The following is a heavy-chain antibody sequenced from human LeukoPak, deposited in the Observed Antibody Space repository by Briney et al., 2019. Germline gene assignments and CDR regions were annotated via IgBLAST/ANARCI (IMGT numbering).Heavy chain of an antibody. Sequence: SETLSLTCTVSGGSISSSSYYWGWIRQPPGKGLEWIGSIYYSGSTNYNPSLKSRVTMSVDTSKNQFSLKLSSVTAADTAVYYCARETVPRYYYGSGSYYKFGYNWFDPWGQGTLVTVSS. CDR3: ARETVPRYYYGSGSYYKFGYNWFDP. D-gene: IGHD3-10*01. CDR2: IYYSGST. CDR1: GGSISSSSYY. J-gene: IGHJ5*02. V-gene: IGHV4-39*07.